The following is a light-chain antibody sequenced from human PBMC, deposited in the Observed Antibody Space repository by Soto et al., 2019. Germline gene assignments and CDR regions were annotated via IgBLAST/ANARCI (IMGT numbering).Light chain of an antibody. CDR3: SSCTLTTTRV. CDR2: EVT. CDR1: TSDIGSYNF. V-gene: IGLV2-14*03. J-gene: IGLJ3*02. Sequence: QSVLTQPASVSGSPGQTINISCAGTTSDIGSYNFVSWYQQHPGTAPKLIIYEVTNRPLGISSRFSGSRSGNTASLTISGLRTEDEAHYYCSSCTLTTTRVFGGGTKVTVL.